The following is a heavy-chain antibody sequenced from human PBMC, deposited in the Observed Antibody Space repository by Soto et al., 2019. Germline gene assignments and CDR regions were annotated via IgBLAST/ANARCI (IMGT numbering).Heavy chain of an antibody. CDR3: ASNSYGYTFYED. CDR2: IYYSGST. V-gene: IGHV4-31*03. Sequence: PSETLSLTCTVSGGSISSGGYYWNWIRQHPGKGLEWIGYIYYSGSTYYNPSLKSRVTISVDTSKNQFSLKLTSVTAADTAVYYCASNSYGYTFYEDWGQGTRVTVSS. J-gene: IGHJ4*02. D-gene: IGHD5-18*01. CDR1: GGSISSGGYY.